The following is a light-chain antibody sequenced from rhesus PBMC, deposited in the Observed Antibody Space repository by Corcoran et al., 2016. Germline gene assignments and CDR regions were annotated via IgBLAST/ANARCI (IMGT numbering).Light chain of an antibody. J-gene: IGKJ1*01. CDR1: QSLVYSDGKTY. CDR2: LVS. CDR3: MQALRSPWT. Sequence: EIVMTQTPLSLPVTLGEPASISCRSSQSLVYSDGKTYLYWYLPKPGQSPQLLRYLVSKRASGIPEKFRGSVAGTDVTLKISRVEAEDVGVDYCMQALRSPWTFGQGTKVEVK. V-gene: IGKV2-82*02.